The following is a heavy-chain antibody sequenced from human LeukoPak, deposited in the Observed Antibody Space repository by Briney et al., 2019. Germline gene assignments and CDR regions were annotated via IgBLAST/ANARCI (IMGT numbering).Heavy chain of an antibody. Sequence: GGSLRLSCAASGFTFSSYAMSWVRQAPGKGLERVSSISGSAGSTHYADSVKGRFTISRDNSKNTLLLQINSLRAEDTAVYYCAKDSGSYRVFDYWGQGTLVTVSS. CDR3: AKDSGSYRVFDY. D-gene: IGHD1-26*01. J-gene: IGHJ4*02. CDR2: ISGSAGST. CDR1: GFTFSSYA. V-gene: IGHV3-23*01.